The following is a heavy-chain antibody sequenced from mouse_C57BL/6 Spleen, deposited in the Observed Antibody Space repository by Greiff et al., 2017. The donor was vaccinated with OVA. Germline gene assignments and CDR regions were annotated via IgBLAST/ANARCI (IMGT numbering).Heavy chain of an antibody. D-gene: IGHD1-1*01. CDR1: GYTFTDYN. CDR2: INPNNGGT. CDR3: ARDYYYGSSNFDY. V-gene: IGHV1-22*01. Sequence: EVQLQQSGPELVKPGASVKMSCKASGYTFTDYNMHWVKQSPGKSLEWIGYINPNNGGTSYNQKFKGKATLTVNKSSSTAYMELRSLTSEDSAVYYCARDYYYGSSNFDYWGQGTTLTVSS. J-gene: IGHJ2*01.